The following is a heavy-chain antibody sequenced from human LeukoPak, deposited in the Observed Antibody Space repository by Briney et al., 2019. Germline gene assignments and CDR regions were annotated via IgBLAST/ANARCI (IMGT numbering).Heavy chain of an antibody. CDR1: GFSVRGYW. V-gene: IGHV3-7*01. Sequence: GGSLRLSCAVSGFSVRGYWMTWVRQAPGKGLEGVANIKQDASEKNYGDSVKGRSTISRENAENSLFIQINSLRVEETAVYYCAREWQGGIAAAGTRIEGDYWGQGTLVAVSS. D-gene: IGHD6-13*01. CDR2: IKQDASEK. CDR3: AREWQGGIAAAGTRIEGDY. J-gene: IGHJ4*02.